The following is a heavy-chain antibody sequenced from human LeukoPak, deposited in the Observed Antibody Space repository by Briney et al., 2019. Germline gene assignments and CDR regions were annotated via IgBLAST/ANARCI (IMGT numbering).Heavy chain of an antibody. Sequence: GGSLRLSCAASGFTFYDYGMSWVRHAPGKGLEWVSGINWNDGSTVYAASVTGRFTISRDNAKHSLYLQMNSLGAEDTALYYCARVRVVVVVPAAIRIPYYMDVWGKGTTVTVSS. V-gene: IGHV3-20*04. CDR3: ARVRVVVVVPAAIRIPYYMDV. CDR1: GFTFYDYG. J-gene: IGHJ6*03. CDR2: INWNDGST. D-gene: IGHD2-2*02.